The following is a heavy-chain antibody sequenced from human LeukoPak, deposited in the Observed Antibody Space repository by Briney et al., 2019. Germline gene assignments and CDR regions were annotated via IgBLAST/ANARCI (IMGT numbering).Heavy chain of an antibody. J-gene: IGHJ4*02. V-gene: IGHV3-21*01. D-gene: IGHD1-26*01. CDR1: GFTFSSYS. CDR3: ASWVGATTPFDY. Sequence: GGSLRLSCAASGFTFSSYSMNWVRQAPGKGLEWVSSISSSSSYIYYADSVKGRFTISRDNVKNSLYLQMNSLRAEDTAVYYCASWVGATTPFDYWGQGTLVTVSS. CDR2: ISSSSSYI.